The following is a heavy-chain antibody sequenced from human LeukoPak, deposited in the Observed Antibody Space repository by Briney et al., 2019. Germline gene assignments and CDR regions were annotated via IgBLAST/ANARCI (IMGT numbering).Heavy chain of an antibody. Sequence: GGSLRLSCAASGFTFSNYWMSWIRQAPGKGLEWVAVISNDGSNKYYADSVKGRFTISRDNSKNTVYLQMSSLRGEDTAVYYCAKSGIAAAGQRGYFDYWGQGTLVTVSS. V-gene: IGHV3-30*18. CDR2: ISNDGSNK. J-gene: IGHJ4*02. CDR3: AKSGIAAAGQRGYFDY. D-gene: IGHD6-13*01. CDR1: GFTFSNYW.